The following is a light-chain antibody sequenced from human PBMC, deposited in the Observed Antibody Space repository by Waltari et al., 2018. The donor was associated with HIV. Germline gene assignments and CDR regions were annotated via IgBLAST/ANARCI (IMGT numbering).Light chain of an antibody. CDR1: TNDVGAYNY. CDR3: CSSAGRYTVV. CDR2: DLI. J-gene: IGLJ1*01. Sequence: QSALTQSRSVSGSPGQSITISCTGTTNDVGAYNYVSWYQQHPGRAPKLLIFDLIKRPPGVPDRFSASKSGNTASLTISGLQAEDEADYYCCSSAGRYTVVFGTGTKVTVL. V-gene: IGLV2-11*01.